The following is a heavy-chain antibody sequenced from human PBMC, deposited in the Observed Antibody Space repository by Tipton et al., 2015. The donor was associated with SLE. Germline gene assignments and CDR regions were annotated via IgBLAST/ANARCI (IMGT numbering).Heavy chain of an antibody. D-gene: IGHD3-22*01. CDR2: ISGGGDDT. CDR3: ASAYDSSGYYYHFDY. Sequence: SLRLSCAASEFTFRYHPMSWVRQAPGKGLEWVSVISGGGDDTQYAVSVKGRFTISRDTSKNTLYLQMNSLRPDDTALYYCASAYDSSGYYYHFDYWGQGTLVTVS. V-gene: IGHV3-23*01. CDR1: EFTFRYHP. J-gene: IGHJ4*02.